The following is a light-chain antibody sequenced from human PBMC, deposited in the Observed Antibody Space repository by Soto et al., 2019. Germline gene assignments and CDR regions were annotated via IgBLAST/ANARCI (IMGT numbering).Light chain of an antibody. Sequence: DIQMNQSASTLSASVGDRVTITCRASQSISSWLAWYQQKPGKAPKLLIYDASSLESGIPSRFSGSGSGTEFTLTISSLQPDDFATYYCQQYNSYSPWTFGQGTMV. CDR3: QQYNSYSPWT. V-gene: IGKV1-5*01. CDR1: QSISSW. CDR2: DAS. J-gene: IGKJ1*01.